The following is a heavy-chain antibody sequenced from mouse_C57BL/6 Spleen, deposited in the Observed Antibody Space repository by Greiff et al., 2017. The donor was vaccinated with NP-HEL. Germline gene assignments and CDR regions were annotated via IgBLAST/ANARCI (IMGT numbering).Heavy chain of an antibody. Sequence: EVQLQQSGPELVKPGASVKISCKASGYTFTDYYMNWVKQSHGKSLEWIGDINPNNGGTSYNQKFKGKATLTVDKSSSTAYMELRSLTSKDSAVYYCASSGEGAMDYWGQGTSVTVSS. J-gene: IGHJ4*01. CDR1: GYTFTDYY. V-gene: IGHV1-26*01. CDR3: ASSGEGAMDY. CDR2: INPNNGGT. D-gene: IGHD4-1*01.